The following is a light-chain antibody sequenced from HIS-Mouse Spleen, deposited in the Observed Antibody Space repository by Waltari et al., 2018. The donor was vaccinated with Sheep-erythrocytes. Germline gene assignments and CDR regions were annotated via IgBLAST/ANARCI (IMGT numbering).Light chain of an antibody. CDR1: QSVSSRY. V-gene: IGKV3-20*01. J-gene: IGKJ1*01. CDR2: GAS. Sequence: EIVLTQSPGTLSLSPGERATLSCRASQSVSSRYLAGYQQKPGKAPRHLIYGASSRVTCIPDRFSWSGSGTVLTLTMSRLELEDFSLYYCQQYGSSLRTFGQWTKVEIK. CDR3: QQYGSSLRT.